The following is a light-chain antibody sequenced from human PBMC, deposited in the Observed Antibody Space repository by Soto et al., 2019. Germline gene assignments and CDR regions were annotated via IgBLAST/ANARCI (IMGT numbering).Light chain of an antibody. J-gene: IGKJ5*01. CDR1: QSVNRW. CDR3: QQLIT. Sequence: DIHITQSPSTLSASVGDRVTITCRASQSVNRWLAWYQQKPGKAPKLLIYETSSLESGVPSRFSGSGSGTEFTLTISSLQPEDFATYYCQQLITFGQGTRLEIK. V-gene: IGKV1-5*03. CDR2: ETS.